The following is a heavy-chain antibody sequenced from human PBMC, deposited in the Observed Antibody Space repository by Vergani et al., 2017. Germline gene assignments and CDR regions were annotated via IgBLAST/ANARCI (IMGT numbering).Heavy chain of an antibody. CDR1: GGSISSYY. J-gene: IGHJ4*02. Sequence: QVQLQESGPGLVKPSETLSLTCTVSGGSISSYYWSWIRQPPGKGLVWIGYIYYSGSTNYNPSLKSRVTIAVDTSKNKFSLKLSSVTAADTAVYYCARGERRRYSSGWAVYFDYWGQGTLVTVSS. CDR3: ARGERRRYSSGWAVYFDY. CDR2: IYYSGST. V-gene: IGHV4-59*01. D-gene: IGHD6-19*01.